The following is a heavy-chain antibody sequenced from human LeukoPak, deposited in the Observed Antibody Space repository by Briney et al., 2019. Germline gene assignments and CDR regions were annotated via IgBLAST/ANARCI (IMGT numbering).Heavy chain of an antibody. Sequence: HAGRSLRPSCAPSGLTFSNYWMNWVRQAPGKGLEWVANIKKDGSEKYYVDSVKGRFTDSRDNAENSLNLQMNSLRAEDTAVYYCARGMTVAANGFDPWGQGTLVTVSS. CDR3: ARGMTVAANGFDP. J-gene: IGHJ5*02. CDR1: GLTFSNYW. CDR2: IKKDGSEK. V-gene: IGHV3-7*05. D-gene: IGHD6-19*01.